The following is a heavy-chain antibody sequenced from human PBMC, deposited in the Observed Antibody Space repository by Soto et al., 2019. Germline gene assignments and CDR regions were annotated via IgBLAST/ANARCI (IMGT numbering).Heavy chain of an antibody. J-gene: IGHJ4*02. CDR2: VYNSGST. CDR1: GFSVSSTY. Sequence: PWETLSLTCSVSGFSVSSTYWGWVRQSPGKGLEWIGYVYNSGSTIYSPSLKSRITISMDPSKNQSSLRLGSVTAADTAVYYCARIPYSSASFDYWGQGNLVTVSS. CDR3: ARIPYSSASFDY. V-gene: IGHV4-59*02. D-gene: IGHD6-19*01.